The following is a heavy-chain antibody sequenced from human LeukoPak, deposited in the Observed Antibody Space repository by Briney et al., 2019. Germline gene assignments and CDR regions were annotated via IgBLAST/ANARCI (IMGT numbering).Heavy chain of an antibody. D-gene: IGHD5-24*01. CDR2: IYPGDSDT. V-gene: IGHV5-51*01. J-gene: IGHJ4*02. CDR1: GYNFTSHW. Sequence: GESLEISCKGSGYNFTSHWIGWVRQMPGKGLEWMGIIYPGDSDTRYSPSFQGQVTISADKSISTAYLQWSSLKASDTAMYYCARQGECLQYYYFDFWGQGTLVTVSS. CDR3: ARQGECLQYYYFDF.